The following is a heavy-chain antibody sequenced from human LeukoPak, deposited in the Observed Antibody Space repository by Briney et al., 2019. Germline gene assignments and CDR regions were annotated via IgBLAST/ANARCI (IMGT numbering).Heavy chain of an antibody. CDR3: ARGRVWDASDV. D-gene: IGHD6-6*01. Sequence: KASDTLSLTCTVSGGSISNYYWSWIRRPPGKGLEWIGYIYYSGSTLYNPSLKSRVTISVDTSKNQFYLKLSSVTDADTAGYHCARGRVWDASDVWGQGTMVTVSS. J-gene: IGHJ3*01. V-gene: IGHV4-59*07. CDR1: GGSISNYY. CDR2: IYYSGST.